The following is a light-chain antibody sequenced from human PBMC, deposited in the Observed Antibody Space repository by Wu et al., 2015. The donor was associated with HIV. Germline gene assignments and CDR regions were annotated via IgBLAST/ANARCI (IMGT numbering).Light chain of an antibody. J-gene: IGKJ3*01. CDR2: AAS. Sequence: DIQMTQSPSSLSASVGDRVTITCRAGQYIGTYLNWYHQRPGEAPNLLIYAASSLHSGVPSRFSGSGSGTDFTLTITSLQPEDFGTYHCQQSYTTPRTFGPGTKVDFK. CDR3: QQSYTTPRT. CDR1: QYIGTY. V-gene: IGKV1-39*01.